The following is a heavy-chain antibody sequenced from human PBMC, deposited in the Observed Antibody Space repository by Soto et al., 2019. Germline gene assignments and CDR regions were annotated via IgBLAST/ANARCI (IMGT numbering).Heavy chain of an antibody. CDR2: INPNSGGT. CDR1: GYTFTGYY. D-gene: IGHD1-26*01. V-gene: IGHV1-2*02. CDR3: ARELVVGATPDYFDY. J-gene: IGHJ4*02. Sequence: ASVKVSCKASGYTFTGYYMHWVRQAPGQGLEWMGWINPNSGGTNYAQKFQGRVTMTRDTSISTAYMELSRLRSDDTTVYYCARELVVGATPDYFDYWGQGTLVTVSS.